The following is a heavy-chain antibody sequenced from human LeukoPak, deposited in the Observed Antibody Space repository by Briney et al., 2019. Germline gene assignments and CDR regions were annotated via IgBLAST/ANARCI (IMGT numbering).Heavy chain of an antibody. D-gene: IGHD1-26*01. CDR3: AQNSGSYLYAFDI. V-gene: IGHV1-69*13. CDR1: GGTLSSYA. CDR2: IIPIFGTA. Sequence: GASVKVSCKASGGTLSSYAISWVRQAPGQGLEWMGGIIPIFGTANYAQKFQGRVTITADESTSTAYMELSSLRSEDTAVYYCAQNSGSYLYAFDIWGQGTMVTVSS. J-gene: IGHJ3*02.